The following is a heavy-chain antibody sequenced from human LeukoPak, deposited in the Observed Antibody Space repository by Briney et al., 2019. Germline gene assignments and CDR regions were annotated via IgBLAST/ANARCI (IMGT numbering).Heavy chain of an antibody. J-gene: IGHJ4*02. CDR2: ISSSSSYI. D-gene: IGHD3-22*01. CDR1: GFTFSSYS. CDR3: ARGTYYYDSSGYQYFDY. Sequence: GGSLRLSCAASGFTFSSYSMNWVRQAPGKGLEWVSSISSSSSYIYYADSVKGRFTVSRDNAKNSLYLQMNSLRAEDTAVYYCARGTYYYDSSGYQYFDYWGQGTLVTVSS. V-gene: IGHV3-21*01.